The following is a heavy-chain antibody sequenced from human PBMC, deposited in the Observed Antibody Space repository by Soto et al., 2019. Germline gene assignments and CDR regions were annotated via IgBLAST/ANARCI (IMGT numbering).Heavy chain of an antibody. V-gene: IGHV3-7*01. CDR1: DFTFGDYW. D-gene: IGHD1-20*01. J-gene: IGHJ6*02. CDR2: IKQGGREK. CDR3: VREGRRRYGLDV. Sequence: EVQVVESGGGLVQPGGSLRLSCAASDFTFGDYWMSWVRQPPGKGLEWVANIKQGGREKHYVDSVEGRFTISRDDAKNSLFLQMNSLRTDDTAVYYCVREGRRRYGLDVWGQGTTVTVSS.